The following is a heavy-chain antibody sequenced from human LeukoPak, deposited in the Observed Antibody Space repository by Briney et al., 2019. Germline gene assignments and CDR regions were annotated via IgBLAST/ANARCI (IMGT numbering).Heavy chain of an antibody. Sequence: GKSLRFSCAASGFTFSSNGMDWVRQAPGKGLKGSAVISSDVIIPYYTHPVKGRFTISRDNSKNTLYLQMNSLRVEDTAVYYCARGEDSKTYPVSGYWGQGALVTVSS. D-gene: IGHD3-22*01. CDR3: ARGEDSKTYPVSGY. CDR2: ISSDVIIP. J-gene: IGHJ4*02. V-gene: IGHV3-30*03. CDR1: GFTFSSNG.